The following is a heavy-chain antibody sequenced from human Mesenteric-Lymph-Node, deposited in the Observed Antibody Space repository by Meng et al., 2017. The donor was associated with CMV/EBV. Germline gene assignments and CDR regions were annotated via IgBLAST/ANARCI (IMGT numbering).Heavy chain of an antibody. CDR2: IKHSGST. J-gene: IGHJ3*02. CDR1: GGSFTSYY. CDR3: ARAGAYAFDI. Sequence: SETLSLTCVVYGGSFTSYYWTWIRQPPGKGLEWIGEIKHSGSTNYNTSLKSRVTISVDTSKNQFSLKLRSVTAADTAVYYCARAGAYAFDIWGQGTMVTVSS. D-gene: IGHD3-10*01. V-gene: IGHV4-34*01.